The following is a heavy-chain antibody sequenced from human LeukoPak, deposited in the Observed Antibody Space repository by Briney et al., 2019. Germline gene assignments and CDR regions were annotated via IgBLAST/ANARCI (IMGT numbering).Heavy chain of an antibody. CDR1: GITLSNYG. Sequence: GGSLILSCAVSGITLSNYGMSWVRQAPGKGLEWVAGISDSGGRTNYADSVKGRFTISRDNSRNTLYLQMNSLRAEDTAVYFCAKRGVVIRVILVGFHKEAYYFDSWGQGALVTVSS. J-gene: IGHJ4*02. D-gene: IGHD3-22*01. CDR3: AKRGVVIRVILVGFHKEAYYFDS. CDR2: ISDSGGRT. V-gene: IGHV3-23*01.